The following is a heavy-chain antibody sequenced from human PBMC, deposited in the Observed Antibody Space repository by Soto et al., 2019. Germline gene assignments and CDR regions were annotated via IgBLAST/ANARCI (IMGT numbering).Heavy chain of an antibody. J-gene: IGHJ3*02. CDR2: ISGSGSNT. V-gene: IGHV3-23*01. Sequence: EVQLLESGGGLVQPGGSLRLSCAASGLTFSSYAMSWVRQAPGKGLEWVSGISGSGSNTYYADSVKGRFTITRDNSKNTLYLQMKSLRAEDTAIYYCAKKARDGYGFGAFEILGEGTMVTVTS. CDR3: AKKARDGYGFGAFEI. CDR1: GLTFSSYA. D-gene: IGHD5-12*01.